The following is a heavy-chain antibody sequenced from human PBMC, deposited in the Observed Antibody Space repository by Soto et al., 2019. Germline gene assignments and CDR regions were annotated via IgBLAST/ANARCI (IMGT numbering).Heavy chain of an antibody. J-gene: IGHJ4*01. CDR1: GCTFSNYY. CDR2: IYYSGST. CDR3: AREQVDTATIDY. V-gene: IGHV4-59*01. D-gene: IGHD5-18*01. Sequence: PSETLSLTCIASGCTFSNYYLSWIRQPPGKGLEWIGYIYYSGSTNYNPSLKSRVTISVDTSKNQFSLKLSSVTAADTAVYYCAREQVDTATIDYWG.